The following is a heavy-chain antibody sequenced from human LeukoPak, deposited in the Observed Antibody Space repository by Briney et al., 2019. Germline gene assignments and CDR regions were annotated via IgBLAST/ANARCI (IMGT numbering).Heavy chain of an antibody. CDR1: GYTFTSYY. CDR3: ATGGTQWLAYTFDY. J-gene: IGHJ4*02. Sequence: ATVKVSCKASGYTFTSYYMHWVRQAPGKGLEWMGGFDPEDGETIYAQKFRGRVTMTEDTSTDTAYMELSSLRSEDTAVYYCATGGTQWLAYTFDYWGQGTLVTVSS. D-gene: IGHD6-19*01. V-gene: IGHV1-24*01. CDR2: FDPEDGET.